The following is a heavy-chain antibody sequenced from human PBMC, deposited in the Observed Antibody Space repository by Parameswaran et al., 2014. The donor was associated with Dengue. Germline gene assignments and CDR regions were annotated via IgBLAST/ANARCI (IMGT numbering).Heavy chain of an antibody. CDR3: ASAPTSTYYYDSSGRYYYYGMDV. V-gene: IGHV4-30-2*01. Sequence: ASETLSLTCAVSGGSISSGGYSWSWIRQPPGKGLEWIGYIYHSGSTYYNPSLKSRVTISVDRSKNQFSLKLSSVTAADTAVYYCASAPTSTYYYDSSGRYYYYGMDVWGQGTTGHRLL. J-gene: IGHJ6*02. CDR1: GGSISSGGYS. CDR2: IYHSGST. D-gene: IGHD3-22*01.